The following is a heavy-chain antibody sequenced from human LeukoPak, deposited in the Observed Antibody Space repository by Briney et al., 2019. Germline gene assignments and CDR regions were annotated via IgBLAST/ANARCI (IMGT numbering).Heavy chain of an antibody. D-gene: IGHD3-10*01. CDR2: ISGGGGST. J-gene: IGHJ4*02. CDR1: GFSLSSYA. CDR3: AKEVHGSGTLYLDY. V-gene: IGHV3-23*01. Sequence: GGSLSLSCAASGFSLSSYAMSWVRQGPGKGPEWVSAISGGGGSTYYADSVKGRFTISRDNGKNTLYLQMNSLRVEDTAVYYCAKEVHGSGTLYLDYWGQGTLVTVSS.